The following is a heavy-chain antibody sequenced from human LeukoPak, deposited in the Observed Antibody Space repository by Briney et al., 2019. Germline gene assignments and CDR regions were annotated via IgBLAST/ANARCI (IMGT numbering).Heavy chain of an antibody. CDR2: ISGSGEST. Sequence: PGGSLRLSCAASGFTFSSYAMSWVRQAPGKGLEWVSVISGSGESTYYADSVKGRFTISRDNSKSTLYLQMNSLRAEDTAVYYCARGWIQLWNDAFDIWGQGTMVTVSS. CDR3: ARGWIQLWNDAFDI. D-gene: IGHD5-18*01. CDR1: GFTFSSYA. J-gene: IGHJ3*02. V-gene: IGHV3-23*01.